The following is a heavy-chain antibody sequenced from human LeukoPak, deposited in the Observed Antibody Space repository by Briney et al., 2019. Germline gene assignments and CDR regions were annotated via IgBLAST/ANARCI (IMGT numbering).Heavy chain of an antibody. D-gene: IGHD3-16*02. CDR2: ISSSSSTI. CDR1: GFTFSSYS. V-gene: IGHV3-48*01. J-gene: IGHJ4*02. CDR3: ARGDYDYVWGSYRYYYFDY. Sequence: GGTLRLSCAASGFTFSSYSMNWVRQAPGKGLEWVSYISSSSSTIYYADSVKGRFTISRDNAKNSLYLQMNSLRAEDTAVYYCARGDYDYVWGSYRYYYFDYWGQGTLVTVSS.